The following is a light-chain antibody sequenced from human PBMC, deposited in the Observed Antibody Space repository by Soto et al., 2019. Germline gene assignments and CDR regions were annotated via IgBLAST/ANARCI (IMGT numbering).Light chain of an antibody. J-gene: IGLJ2*01. V-gene: IGLV2-8*01. Sequence: QSALTQPPSASGSPGQSVTISCNGTSSDVGGYNYVSWYQQHPGKAPKLMIYEVTKRPPGVPDRFSGSKSGNTASLTVSGLQAEDEADYYCSSFTGSDIVVFGGGTKVTVL. CDR1: SSDVGGYNY. CDR3: SSFTGSDIVV. CDR2: EVT.